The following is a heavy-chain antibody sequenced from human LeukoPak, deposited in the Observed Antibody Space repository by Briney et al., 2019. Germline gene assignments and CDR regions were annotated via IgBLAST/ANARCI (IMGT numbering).Heavy chain of an antibody. CDR2: IWYDGSNK. V-gene: IGHV3-33*03. J-gene: IGHJ4*02. D-gene: IGHD2-2*01. CDR1: GFTFSNYA. Sequence: PGGSLRLSCAASGFTFSNYAMYWVRQAPGKGLEWVAIIWYDGSNKYYADSVKGRVTISRVQSTNTVYLQMNSLRADDTAVYYCAKAHCSSTSCSRADNWGQGTLVTVSS. CDR3: AKAHCSSTSCSRADN.